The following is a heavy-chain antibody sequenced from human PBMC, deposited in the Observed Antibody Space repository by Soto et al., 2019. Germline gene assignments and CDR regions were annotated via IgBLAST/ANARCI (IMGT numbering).Heavy chain of an antibody. CDR2: INPNSGNT. CDR1: GYTFTSYD. D-gene: IGHD3-3*01. CDR3: ARVYYDFWSGYYTNWFDP. V-gene: IGHV1-8*01. J-gene: IGHJ5*02. Sequence: ASVKVSCKASGYTFTSYDINWVRQVTGQGLEWMGWINPNSGNTGYAQKFQGRVTMTRNTSISTACMELSSLRSEDTAVYYCARVYYDFWSGYYTNWFDPWGQGTLVTVSS.